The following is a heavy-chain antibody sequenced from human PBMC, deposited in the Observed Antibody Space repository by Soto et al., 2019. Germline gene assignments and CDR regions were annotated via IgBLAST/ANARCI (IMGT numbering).Heavy chain of an antibody. V-gene: IGHV2-5*01. CDR1: RLSLSTSGVG. D-gene: IGHD2-2*01. J-gene: IGHJ5*02. Sequence: QITVKESGPTPVKATQPLTLTGTFSRLSLSTSGVGVGRIRQPPGTALEWLAIIYWYDDKRYSPSLKSRLTITKDTSKTHAVLTLTNMDPVDTATSICALSYAQQLTFNCFEPSGDGTLVTVSS. CDR2: IYWYDDK. CDR3: ALSYAQQLTFNCFEP.